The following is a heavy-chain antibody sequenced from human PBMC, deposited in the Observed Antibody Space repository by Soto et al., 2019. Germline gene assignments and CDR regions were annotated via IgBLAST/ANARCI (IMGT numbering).Heavy chain of an antibody. J-gene: IGHJ5*02. CDR3: AKGGPTFLNWFGP. V-gene: IGHV3-23*01. CDR1: GFTFSSYA. CDR2: ISNSGHSA. D-gene: IGHD5-12*01. Sequence: PGRSLRLSCAASGFTFSSYAMNWVRQAPGKGLEWISVISNSGHSAYYADSVKGRFTISRDNSKNTLYLQIKSLRAEDTAAYYCAKGGPTFLNWFGPWGQGTLVTVSS.